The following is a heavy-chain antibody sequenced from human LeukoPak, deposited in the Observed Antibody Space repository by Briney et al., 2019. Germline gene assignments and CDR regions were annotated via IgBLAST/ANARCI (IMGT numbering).Heavy chain of an antibody. CDR3: AGGGEVYCSGGSCSMFDY. CDR1: GFTFSDYY. Sequence: GGSLRLSCAASGFTFSDYYMSWIRQAPGKGLEWVSYISSSGSTIYYADSVKGRFTISRDNAKNSLYLQMNSLRAEDTAVYYCAGGGEVYCSGGSCSMFDYWGQGTLVTVSS. J-gene: IGHJ4*02. V-gene: IGHV3-11*01. D-gene: IGHD2-15*01. CDR2: ISSSGSTI.